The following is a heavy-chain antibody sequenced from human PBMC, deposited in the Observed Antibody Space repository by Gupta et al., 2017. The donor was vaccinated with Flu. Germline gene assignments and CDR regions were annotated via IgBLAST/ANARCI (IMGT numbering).Heavy chain of an antibody. J-gene: IGHJ3*02. CDR1: GFIFGTYW. D-gene: IGHD2-21*01. Sequence: EVQLVESGGGLVQPGGSLRLSCAASGFIFGTYWMPWVRQAPGKGLEWVANINQDGSEKYYVDSVKGRFTISRDNSKNSLYLQMNSLRAEDTAVYYCARYYVGYSYSDAFDIWGQGTMVTVSS. CDR3: ARYYVGYSYSDAFDI. CDR2: INQDGSEK. V-gene: IGHV3-7*01.